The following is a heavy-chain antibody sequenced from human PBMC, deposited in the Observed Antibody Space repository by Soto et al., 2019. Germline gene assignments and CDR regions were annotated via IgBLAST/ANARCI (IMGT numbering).Heavy chain of an antibody. J-gene: IGHJ4*02. CDR1: GFSLTTSAVA. CDR2: VYGSDDK. V-gene: IGHV2-5*04. CDR3: VRRYEPYYFDY. D-gene: IGHD1-1*01. Sequence: QITLQESGPTLVKPTQTLTLTCTFSGFSLTTSAVAVGWIRQPPGRALEWLAIVYGSDDKFYSPSLRSRLTITKDNSKNQVVLTLTDMDPVDTGTYFCVRRYEPYYFDYWGQGTLVTVSS.